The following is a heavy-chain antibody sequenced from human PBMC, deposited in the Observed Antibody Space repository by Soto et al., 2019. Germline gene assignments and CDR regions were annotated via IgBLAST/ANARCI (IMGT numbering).Heavy chain of an antibody. Sequence: ASVKVSCKASGYTFTSYGISWVRQAPGQGLEWMGWISAYNGNTNYAQKLQGRVTMTTDTSTSTAYMELRSLRSDDTAVYYCARYEYYYDSSGYYYFDYWGQGTLVTVSS. D-gene: IGHD3-22*01. CDR1: GYTFTSYG. CDR3: ARYEYYYDSSGYYYFDY. J-gene: IGHJ4*02. V-gene: IGHV1-18*01. CDR2: ISAYNGNT.